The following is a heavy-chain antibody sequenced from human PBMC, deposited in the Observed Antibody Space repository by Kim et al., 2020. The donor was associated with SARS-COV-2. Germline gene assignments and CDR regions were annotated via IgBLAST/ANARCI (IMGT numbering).Heavy chain of an antibody. CDR1: GYTFTSYY. J-gene: IGHJ5*02. CDR3: ARAGIYGDFGNWFDP. Sequence: ASVKVSCKASGYTFTSYYMHWVRQAPGQGLEWMGIINPSGGSTSYAQKFQGRVTMTRDTSTSTVYMELSSMRSEDTAVYYCARAGIYGDFGNWFDPWGQGTRVTVSS. V-gene: IGHV1-46*01. CDR2: INPSGGST. D-gene: IGHD4-17*01.